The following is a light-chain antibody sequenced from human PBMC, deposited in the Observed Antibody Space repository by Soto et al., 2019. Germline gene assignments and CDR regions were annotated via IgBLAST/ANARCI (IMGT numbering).Light chain of an antibody. V-gene: IGLV2-23*01. J-gene: IGLJ2*01. CDR3: YSYTFSWV. CDR1: SSDVGSYNL. CDR2: QGN. Sequence: QSALTQPASVSGAPGQSITISCIGTSSDVGSYNLVSWYQQHPGKAPKLIIYQGNKRPSGVSNRFSGSESGNTASLTISGLQAEDEADYYCYSYTFSWVFGVGTKLTVL.